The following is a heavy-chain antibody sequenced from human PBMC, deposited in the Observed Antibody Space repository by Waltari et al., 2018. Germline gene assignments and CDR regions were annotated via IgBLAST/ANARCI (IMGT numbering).Heavy chain of an antibody. V-gene: IGHV1-2*02. J-gene: IGHJ3*02. CDR2: MNPKSGGT. D-gene: IGHD1-26*01. Sequence: QVQLVQPGAEVKKPGASVKVSCKASGYTFTDYYMHWVRQAPGQGLEWMGWMNPKSGGTNFAQKFKGRVTMTRDTSITTVYMELSRLRSDDTAVYYCAREEGSYYAGGAFDIWGQGTMVTVS. CDR3: AREEGSYYAGGAFDI. CDR1: GYTFTDYY.